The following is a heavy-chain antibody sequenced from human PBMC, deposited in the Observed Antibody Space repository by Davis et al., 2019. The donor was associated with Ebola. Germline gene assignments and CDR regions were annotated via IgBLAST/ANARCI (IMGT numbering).Heavy chain of an antibody. J-gene: IGHJ6*02. CDR1: GFTFSSYW. V-gene: IGHV3-7*03. CDR2: IKQDGSEK. Sequence: PGGSLRLSCAASGFTFSSYWMSWVRQAPGKGLEWVANIKQDGSEKYYMDSVKGRFTISRDNAKNSLYLQMNSLRAEDTAVYYCARDPVGADYYYGMDVWGQGTTVTVSS. D-gene: IGHD1-26*01. CDR3: ARDPVGADYYYGMDV.